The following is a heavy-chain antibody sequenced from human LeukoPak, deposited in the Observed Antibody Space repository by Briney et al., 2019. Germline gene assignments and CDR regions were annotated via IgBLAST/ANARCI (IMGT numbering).Heavy chain of an antibody. Sequence: PSETLTINCSAPGTPLSSYHWSWIRQPPAKGLEWIGYIYYSGRTNYNPSLKSRVTISVDTSTNQSSLKLSSVTAADTAVYYCARRTPVYAFDICGQGTMVTVSS. CDR1: GTPLSSYH. CDR2: IYYSGRT. V-gene: IGHV4-59*08. CDR3: ARRTPVYAFDI. J-gene: IGHJ3*02.